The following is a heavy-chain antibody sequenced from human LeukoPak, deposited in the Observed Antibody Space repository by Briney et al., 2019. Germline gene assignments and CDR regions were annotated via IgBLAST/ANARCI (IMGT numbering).Heavy chain of an antibody. Sequence: PGGSLRLSCAASGFTFSSYGMSWVRQAPGKGLEWVSAISGSGGSTYYADSVKGRFTISRDNSKNTLYLQMNSLRAEDTAVYYCARDLGETYYYDSSGFWGQGTLVTVSS. CDR2: ISGSGGST. J-gene: IGHJ4*02. CDR1: GFTFSSYG. D-gene: IGHD3-22*01. V-gene: IGHV3-23*01. CDR3: ARDLGETYYYDSSGF.